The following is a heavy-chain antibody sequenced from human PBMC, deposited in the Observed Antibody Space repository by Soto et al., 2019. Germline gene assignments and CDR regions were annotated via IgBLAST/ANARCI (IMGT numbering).Heavy chain of an antibody. D-gene: IGHD3-3*01. CDR1: GGSISSYY. CDR2: IYYSGST. CDR3: ARDFWSGHWFDP. J-gene: IGHJ5*02. V-gene: IGHV4-59*01. Sequence: SETLSLTCTVSGGSISSYYWSWIRQPPGKGLEWIGYIYYSGSTNYNPSLKSRVTISVDTSKNQFSLKLSSVTAADPAVYYCARDFWSGHWFDPWGQGTLVTVSS.